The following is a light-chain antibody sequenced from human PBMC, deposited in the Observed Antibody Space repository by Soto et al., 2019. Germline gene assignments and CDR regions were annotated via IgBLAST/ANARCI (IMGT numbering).Light chain of an antibody. J-gene: IGKJ5*01. V-gene: IGKV1-5*01. CDR3: KQYNTYSK. CDR2: DAS. Sequence: DIQMTHSPSTLSASVFYIVTITCRASQNIRNWLAWYQQKPGKAPNPLIYDASSLKSGVPARFSGSGSGTEFTLTISSLQPDDFATYYCKQYNTYSKFGQGTRLEIK. CDR1: QNIRNW.